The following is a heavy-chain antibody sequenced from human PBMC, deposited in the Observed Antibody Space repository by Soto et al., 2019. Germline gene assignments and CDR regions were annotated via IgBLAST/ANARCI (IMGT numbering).Heavy chain of an antibody. CDR1: GGTFSSYA. Sequence: QEQLVQSGAEVRKPGSSVKVSCKASGGTFSSYAISWVRQAPGQGLEWMGGIIPIFGRPNYAQKFQGRVTLTAEDHTSSFYRESRSLRTEHTAVYYWARGRMKDSSASFVRWVLAYWGEGTRVTVSS. V-gene: IGHV1-69*01. J-gene: IGHJ4*02. CDR2: IIPIFGRP. CDR3: ARGRMKDSSASFVRWVLAY. D-gene: IGHD6-19*01.